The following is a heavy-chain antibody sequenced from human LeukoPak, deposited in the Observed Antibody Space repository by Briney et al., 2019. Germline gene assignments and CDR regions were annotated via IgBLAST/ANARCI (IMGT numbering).Heavy chain of an antibody. V-gene: IGHV4-59*08. CDR2: INYSGST. CDR1: GGSISSYY. CDR3: ASQGIVGVTTPFDY. J-gene: IGHJ4*02. Sequence: PSETLSLTCTVSGGSISSYYWSWIRQPPGKGLEWIGYINYSGSTNYNPSLKSRVTISVDTSKNQFSLKLSSVTAADTAVYNCASQGIVGVTTPFDYWGQGTLVTASS. D-gene: IGHD1-26*01.